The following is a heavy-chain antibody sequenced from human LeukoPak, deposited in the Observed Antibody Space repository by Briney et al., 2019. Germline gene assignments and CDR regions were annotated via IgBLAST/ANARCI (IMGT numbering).Heavy chain of an antibody. Sequence: SETLSLTCTVSGGSISSSSYYWGWIRQPPGKGLEWIGSIYYSGSTYYNPSLKSRVTISVDTSKNQFSLKLSSVTAADTAVYYCARAAANYYDSSGFRVTAFDIWGQGTMVTVSS. CDR2: IYYSGST. CDR3: ARAAANYYDSSGFRVTAFDI. J-gene: IGHJ3*02. V-gene: IGHV4-39*01. D-gene: IGHD3-22*01. CDR1: GGSISSSSYY.